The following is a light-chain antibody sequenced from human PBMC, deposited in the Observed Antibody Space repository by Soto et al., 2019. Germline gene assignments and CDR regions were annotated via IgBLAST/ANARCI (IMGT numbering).Light chain of an antibody. V-gene: IGKV1-5*03. Sequence: DIQMTQSPSTLSASVGDRVTITCRASQSISTWLAWYQQKAGKAPKLLIYKASSSQSGVPSRFSGSGSGTEFTLTINSLQPDDSATYYCQQYSTYSRAFGQGTKVEIK. CDR1: QSISTW. CDR3: QQYSTYSRA. J-gene: IGKJ1*01. CDR2: KAS.